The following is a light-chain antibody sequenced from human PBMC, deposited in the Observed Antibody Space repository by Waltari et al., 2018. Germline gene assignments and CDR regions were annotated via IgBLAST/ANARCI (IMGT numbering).Light chain of an antibody. J-gene: IGLJ3*02. Sequence: QSILTQPPSVSGAPGQRVTISCTGSSSNIGAGHDVHWYQALPGTAPKLLISGNNNRPSGVPDRFSGSKSGSSASLAINGLQAEDEADYYCQSFDSNVRGGVVFGGGTKVTVL. CDR1: SSNIGAGHD. V-gene: IGLV1-40*01. CDR3: QSFDSNVRGGVV. CDR2: GNN.